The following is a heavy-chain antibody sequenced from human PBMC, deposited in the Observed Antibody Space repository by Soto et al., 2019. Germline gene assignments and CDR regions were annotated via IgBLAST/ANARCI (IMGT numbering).Heavy chain of an antibody. CDR3: AKGDSSSWYGVDY. Sequence: QVQLVESGGGVVQPGRSLRLSCAASGFTFSSYSMHWVRQAPGKGLEWVAVISYDGSNKYYADSVKGRFTISRDNSKNTLYLQMNSLRAEDTAVYYCAKGDSSSWYGVDYWGQGTLVTVSS. J-gene: IGHJ4*02. V-gene: IGHV3-30*18. CDR1: GFTFSSYS. CDR2: ISYDGSNK. D-gene: IGHD6-13*01.